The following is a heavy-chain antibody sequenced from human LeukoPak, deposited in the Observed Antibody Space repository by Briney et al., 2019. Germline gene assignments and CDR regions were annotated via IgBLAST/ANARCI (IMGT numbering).Heavy chain of an antibody. D-gene: IGHD3-22*01. CDR2: MNPNSGNT. CDR1: GYTFTSYD. CDR3: ARGLYDSSGYYSVRYFQH. J-gene: IGHJ1*01. Sequence: ASVKVSCKASGYTFTSYDINWVRQATGQGLEWMGWMNPNSGNTGYAQKFQGRVTMTRNTSISTAYMELSSLRSEDTAVYYCARGLYDSSGYYSVRYFQHCGQGTLVTVSS. V-gene: IGHV1-8*01.